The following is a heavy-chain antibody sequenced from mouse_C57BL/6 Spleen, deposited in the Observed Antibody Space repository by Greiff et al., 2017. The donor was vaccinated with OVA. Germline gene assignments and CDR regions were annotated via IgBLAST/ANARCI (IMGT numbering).Heavy chain of an antibody. J-gene: IGHJ4*01. CDR1: GYTFTSYW. CDR3: ARALPYYAMDY. CDR2: IDPSDSDT. Sequence: QVQLQQPGAELVRPGSSVKLSCKASGYTFTSYWMHWVKQRPIQGLEWIGNIDPSDSDTHYNQKFKDKATLTVDKSSSTAYMQLSSLTSEDSAVYYCARALPYYAMDYWGQGTSVTVSS. V-gene: IGHV1-52*01.